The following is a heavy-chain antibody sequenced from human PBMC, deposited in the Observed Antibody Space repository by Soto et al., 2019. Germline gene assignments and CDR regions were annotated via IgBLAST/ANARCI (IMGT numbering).Heavy chain of an antibody. V-gene: IGHV1-2*02. CDR1: GYSSTGYY. Sequence: GGSVKVSCKTSGYSSTGYYMHCGLQTTKQGLEWMGWINPNSGGTNYAQKFQGRVTMTRDTSISTAYMELSRLGSDDTAVYYCARGRPVAATYNWFDPWGQGTLVTVSS. CDR2: INPNSGGT. J-gene: IGHJ5*02. CDR3: ARGRPVAATYNWFDP. D-gene: IGHD2-15*01.